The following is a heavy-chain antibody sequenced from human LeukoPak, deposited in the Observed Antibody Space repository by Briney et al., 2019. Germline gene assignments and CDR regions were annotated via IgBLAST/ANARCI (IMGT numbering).Heavy chain of an antibody. CDR3: ARDRLGDSSGYYSRWFDP. D-gene: IGHD3-22*01. CDR2: IIPIFGTA. Sequence: SVKVSCKASGGTFSSYAISWVRQAPGQGLEWMGGIIPIFGTANYAQKFQGRVTITTDEYTSTAYMELSSLRSEDTAVYYCARDRLGDSSGYYSRWFDPWGQGTLVTVSS. CDR1: GGTFSSYA. J-gene: IGHJ5*02. V-gene: IGHV1-69*05.